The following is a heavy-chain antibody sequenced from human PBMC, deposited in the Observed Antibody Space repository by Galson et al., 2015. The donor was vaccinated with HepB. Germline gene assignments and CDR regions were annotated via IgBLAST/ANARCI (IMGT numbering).Heavy chain of an antibody. CDR1: GYRFMSYG. CDR3: ARDVEVTTEEIFFYYAMDV. Sequence: SVKVSCKASGYRFMSYGISWVRQAPGQGLEWMGWINTYNDNTNYAQKFQGRVTMTTDTSTSTAYMELRSLRSVDTAVYYCARDVEVTTEEIFFYYAMDVWAKGPRSPSP. V-gene: IGHV1-18*04. CDR2: INTYNDNT. D-gene: IGHD2-21*02. J-gene: IGHJ6*02.